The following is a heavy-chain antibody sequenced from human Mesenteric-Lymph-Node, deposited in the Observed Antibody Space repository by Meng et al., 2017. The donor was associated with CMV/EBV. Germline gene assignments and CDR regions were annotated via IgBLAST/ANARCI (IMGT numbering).Heavy chain of an antibody. J-gene: IGHJ4*02. CDR2: INNNGDST. V-gene: IGHV3-23*01. CDR3: ANPSTIFGVVSPFDY. CDR1: GFDFRNYA. Sequence: GGSLRLSCAASGFDFRNYAMTWVRQAPGEGLEWVAGINNNGDSTYYTDSVKGRFTISRDNSKNTVYLQMNSLRADDMAVYYCANPSTIFGVVSPFDYWGQGTLVTVSS. D-gene: IGHD3-3*01.